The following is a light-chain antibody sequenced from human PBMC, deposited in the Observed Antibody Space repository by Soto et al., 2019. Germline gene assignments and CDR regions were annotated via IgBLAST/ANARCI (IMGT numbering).Light chain of an antibody. Sequence: QSALTQPASVSGSPGQSITISCTGTSSDVGGYNYVSCYQQHPGKAPKLMIYEVSNRPSGVSNRFSGSKSSNTASLTISGLQAEDEADYYCSAYTSSSIDDVFGTGTTPTVL. CDR2: EVS. CDR3: SAYTSSSIDDV. CDR1: SSDVGGYNY. V-gene: IGLV2-14*01. J-gene: IGLJ1*01.